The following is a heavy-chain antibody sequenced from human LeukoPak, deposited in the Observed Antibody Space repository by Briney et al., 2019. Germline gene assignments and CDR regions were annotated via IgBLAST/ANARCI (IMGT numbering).Heavy chain of an antibody. D-gene: IGHD3-9*01. J-gene: IGHJ4*02. V-gene: IGHV4-34*01. CDR2: INHSGST. Sequence: KPSETLSLTCAVYGGSFSGYYWSWIRQPPGKGLEWIGEINHSGSTNYNPSLKSRVTISVDTSKNQFSLKLSSVTAADTAVYYCASTQYYDILTGYYSFDYWGQGTLVTVSS. CDR1: GGSFSGYY. CDR3: ASTQYYDILTGYYSFDY.